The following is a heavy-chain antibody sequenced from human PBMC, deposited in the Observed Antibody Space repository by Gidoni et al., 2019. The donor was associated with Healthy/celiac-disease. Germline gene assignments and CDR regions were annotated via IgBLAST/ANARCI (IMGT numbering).Heavy chain of an antibody. Sequence: EVQLLESGGGLVQPGGSLRLSCAASGFTVSSNYMSWVRQAPGKGLEWVSVIYSGGSTYYADSVKGRFTISRDNSKNTLYLQMNSLRAEDTAVYYCARSPYDILTGEMGYFDYWGQGTLVTVSS. CDR3: ARSPYDILTGEMGYFDY. CDR2: IYSGGST. D-gene: IGHD3-9*01. J-gene: IGHJ4*02. V-gene: IGHV3-66*02. CDR1: GFTVSSNY.